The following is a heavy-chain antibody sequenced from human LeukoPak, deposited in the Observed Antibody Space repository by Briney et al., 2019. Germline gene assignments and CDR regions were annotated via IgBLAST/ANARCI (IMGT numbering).Heavy chain of an antibody. J-gene: IGHJ4*02. D-gene: IGHD3-3*01. CDR3: ARVGAFNTRTYYDFWSGYPAPFDY. CDR2: ISSSGSTI. CDR1: GFTFSDYH. V-gene: IGHV3-11*01. Sequence: PGGSLRLSCAASGFTFSDYHMSWIRQAPGKGLEWVSYISSSGSTIYYADSVKGRFTISRDNAKNSLYLQMNSLRAEDTAVYYCARVGAFNTRTYYDFWSGYPAPFDYWGQGTLVTVSS.